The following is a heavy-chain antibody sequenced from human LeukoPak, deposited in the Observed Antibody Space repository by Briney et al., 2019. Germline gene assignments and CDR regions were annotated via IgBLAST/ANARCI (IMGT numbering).Heavy chain of an antibody. CDR3: ASSGWYQGAFDI. D-gene: IGHD6-19*01. Sequence: PSQTLSLACTVSGGSISSGGYYWSWIRQHPGKGLEWIGYIYYSGSTYYNPSLKSRVTISVDTSKNQFSLKLSSVTAADTAVYYCASSGWYQGAFDIWGQGTMVTVSS. J-gene: IGHJ3*02. CDR2: IYYSGST. V-gene: IGHV4-31*03. CDR1: GGSISSGGYY.